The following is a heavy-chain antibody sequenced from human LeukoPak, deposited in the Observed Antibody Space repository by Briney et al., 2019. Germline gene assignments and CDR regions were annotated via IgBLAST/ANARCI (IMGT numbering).Heavy chain of an antibody. Sequence: GRSLRLSCAASGFTFSSYGMHWVRQAPGKGLEWVAVIWYDGSNKYYADSVKGRFTISRDNSKNTLYLQMNSLRAEDTAVYYCARDTLWGIAGGDYPFDYWGQGTLVTVSS. CDR2: IWYDGSNK. J-gene: IGHJ4*02. V-gene: IGHV3-33*01. CDR3: ARDTLWGIAGGDYPFDY. CDR1: GFTFSSYG. D-gene: IGHD2-21*02.